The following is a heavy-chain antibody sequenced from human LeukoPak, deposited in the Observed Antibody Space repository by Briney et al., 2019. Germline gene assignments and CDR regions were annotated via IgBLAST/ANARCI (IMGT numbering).Heavy chain of an antibody. J-gene: IGHJ4*02. Sequence: ASVKVSCKASGYTFTSYGISWVRQAPGQGLEWMGWISAYNGNTNYAQKLQGRVTMTTDTSTSTAYMELRSLRSDDTAVYYCARAPGRTAVAGTRYFDYWGQGTLVTVSS. V-gene: IGHV1-18*01. D-gene: IGHD6-19*01. CDR3: ARAPGRTAVAGTRYFDY. CDR1: GYTFTSYG. CDR2: ISAYNGNT.